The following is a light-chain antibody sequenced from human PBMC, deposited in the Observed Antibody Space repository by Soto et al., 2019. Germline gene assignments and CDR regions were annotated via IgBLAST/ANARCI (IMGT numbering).Light chain of an antibody. CDR2: GAS. CDR3: KQYNNWPIT. CDR1: QSIHTS. V-gene: IGKV3-15*01. J-gene: IGKJ5*01. Sequence: TQSPATLSLSPGERATLSCRASQSIHTSLAWYQQKSGKPHRLLIYGASARATGIQARFSGGGSGAEYTLTIRSLQSEDFAVYYCKQYNNWPITVGQGARLEIK.